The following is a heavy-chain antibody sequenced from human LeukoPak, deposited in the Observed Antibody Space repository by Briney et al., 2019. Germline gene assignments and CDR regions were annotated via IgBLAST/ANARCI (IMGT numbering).Heavy chain of an antibody. CDR2: ISAYNGNT. J-gene: IGHJ6*03. Sequence: ASVKVSCKASGYTFTSYGISWVRQAPGQGLEWMGWISAYNGNTNYAQKLQGRVTMTTDTSTSTAYMELRSLRSDDTAVYYCGSTYRGYYYMDVWGKGTTVTVSS. CDR3: GSTYRGYYYMDV. CDR1: GYTFTSYG. V-gene: IGHV1-18*01. D-gene: IGHD3-10*01.